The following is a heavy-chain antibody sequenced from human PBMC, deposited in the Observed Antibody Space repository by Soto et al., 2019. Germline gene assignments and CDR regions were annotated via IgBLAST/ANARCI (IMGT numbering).Heavy chain of an antibody. D-gene: IGHD1-1*01. CDR1: GFHFSSYT. CDR3: ARGDAYNSFDY. J-gene: IGHJ4*02. Sequence: EVQLMESGGGPVKPGGSLRLSCAASGFHFSSYTMNWVRQAPGKGLEWVSSISSSGDYIYYADSVKGRFTISRDNAKNSLYLQMSSLRAGDTAMFYCARGDAYNSFDYWGQGALVTVSS. V-gene: IGHV3-21*02. CDR2: ISSSGDYI.